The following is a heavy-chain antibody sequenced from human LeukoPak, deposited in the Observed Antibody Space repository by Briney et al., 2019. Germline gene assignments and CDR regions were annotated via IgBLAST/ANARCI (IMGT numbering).Heavy chain of an antibody. V-gene: IGHV4-59*01. D-gene: IGHD3-16*01. CDR3: ARGGDDYVWGSPNWFDP. CDR1: GASISSDY. CDR2: IYYSGST. J-gene: IGHJ5*02. Sequence: SETLSLTCIVSGASISSDYWSWIRQPPGKGLEWIGYIYYSGSTNYNPSLKSRVTISVDTSKNQFSLKLSSVTAADTAVYYCARGGDDYVWGSPNWFDPWGQGTLVTVSS.